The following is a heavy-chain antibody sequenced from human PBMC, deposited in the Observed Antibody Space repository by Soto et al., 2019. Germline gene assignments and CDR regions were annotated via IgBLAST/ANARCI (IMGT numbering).Heavy chain of an antibody. V-gene: IGHV3-23*01. D-gene: IGHD4-17*01. Sequence: GGSLRLSCAASGFTFSSYAMSWVRQAPGKGLEWVSAISGSGGSTYYADSVKGRFTISRDNSKNTLYLQMNSLRAEDTAVYYCAKSGRRSDYGDYASFASDWGQGTLVTVSS. CDR2: ISGSGGST. J-gene: IGHJ4*02. CDR1: GFTFSSYA. CDR3: AKSGRRSDYGDYASFASD.